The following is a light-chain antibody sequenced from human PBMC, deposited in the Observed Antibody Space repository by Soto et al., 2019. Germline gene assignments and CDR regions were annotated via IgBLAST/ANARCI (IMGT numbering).Light chain of an antibody. CDR1: SGSVSSNYY. J-gene: IGLJ3*02. V-gene: IGLV8-61*01. CDR3: ALYIGSGIPV. CDR2: STN. Sequence: QTVVTQEPSFSVSPGGTVTLTCGLSSGSVSSNYYPSWYQQTPVQAPRTLIYSTNTRSSGVPDRFSGSILGNKAALTITGAQSDYESDYYCALYIGSGIPVFVGGTKVTVL.